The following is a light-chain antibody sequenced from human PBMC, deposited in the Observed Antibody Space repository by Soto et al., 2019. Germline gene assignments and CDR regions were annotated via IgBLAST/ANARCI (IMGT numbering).Light chain of an antibody. Sequence: SYELTQPPSVSVAPGQTAKIACGGDNIRGYSVHWYLQKSGQAPVLVVYDDSDRTAGIPKRFSGSNSGNMATLSISRVEAGDEAEYYCQVWDSRGDRPVFGGGTKVTVL. CDR2: DDS. J-gene: IGLJ2*01. CDR3: QVWDSRGDRPV. V-gene: IGLV3-21*02. CDR1: NIRGYS.